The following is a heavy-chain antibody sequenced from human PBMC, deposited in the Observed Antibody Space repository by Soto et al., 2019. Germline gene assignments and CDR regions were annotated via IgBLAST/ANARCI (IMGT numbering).Heavy chain of an antibody. CDR1: GGSLSSDY. CDR2: IFYSGNT. J-gene: IGHJ2*01. V-gene: IGHV4-31*03. CDR3: ARSGSYGRSWYFDL. Sequence: QVQLQESGPGLVKPSQTLSLTCTVSGGSLSSDYGSWIRQHPGKGLEWIGLIFYSGNTYYNPSLKSRVALSVDSSKNQFSLNLNSVTAADTAVYYCARSGSYGRSWYFDLWGRGTLVTVSS. D-gene: IGHD1-26*01.